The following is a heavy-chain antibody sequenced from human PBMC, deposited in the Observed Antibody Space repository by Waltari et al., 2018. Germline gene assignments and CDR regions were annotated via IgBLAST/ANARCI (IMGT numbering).Heavy chain of an antibody. Sequence: QVQLVQSGAEVKKPGSSVKVSCKASGGTFSSYAISWVRQAPGQGLEWMGGIIPSFGTANYAQKFQGRVTITADESTSTAYMELSSLRSEDTAVYYCSYAALTTVVKRRGYYYYGMDVWGQGTTVTVSS. CDR2: IIPSFGTA. D-gene: IGHD4-17*01. CDR3: SYAALTTVVKRRGYYYYGMDV. CDR1: GGTFSSYA. V-gene: IGHV1-69*12. J-gene: IGHJ6*02.